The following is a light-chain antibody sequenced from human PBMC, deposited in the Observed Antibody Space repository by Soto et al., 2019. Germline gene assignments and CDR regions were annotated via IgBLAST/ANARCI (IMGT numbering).Light chain of an antibody. CDR3: SSYAGSSNV. CDR1: SSDVGGYNY. J-gene: IGLJ1*01. V-gene: IGLV2-8*01. CDR2: EVN. Sequence: QSVLTQPPSASGSPGQSVAISCTGTSSDVGGYNYVSWYQQHPGKAPKLMIYEVNKRPSGVPDRFSGSKSGNTASLTVSGLQAEDEADYYCSSYAGSSNVFGIGPKVTVL.